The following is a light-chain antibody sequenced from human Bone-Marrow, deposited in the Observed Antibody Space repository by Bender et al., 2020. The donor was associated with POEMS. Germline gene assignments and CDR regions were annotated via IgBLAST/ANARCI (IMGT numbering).Light chain of an antibody. V-gene: IGLV2-11*01. J-gene: IGLJ3*02. CDR2: DVK. Sequence: QSTLTQPRSVSGSPGQSVTISCIGTSSDVGSSKFVSWFQQHPGEAPKLIIYDVKKRPSGVPDRFSGSQSGNTASLTISGLQADDSADYYCSSYSSVTTAVFGGGTKVTVL. CDR1: SSDVGSSKF. CDR3: SSYSSVTTAV.